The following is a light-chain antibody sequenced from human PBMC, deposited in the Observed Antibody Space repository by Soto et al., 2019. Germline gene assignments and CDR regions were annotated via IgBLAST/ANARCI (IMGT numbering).Light chain of an antibody. V-gene: IGLV2-14*01. CDR2: EVS. J-gene: IGLJ1*01. CDR1: SSDLGGYNY. Sequence: QSALTQPASVSGPPGQSITVSCTGTSSDLGGYNYVSWYQHHPGKAPKLMIYEVSNRPSGVSNRFSGSKSGNTASLTISGLQAEDEAEYYCSSYTSSDTLVFGTGTKVTVL. CDR3: SSYTSSDTLV.